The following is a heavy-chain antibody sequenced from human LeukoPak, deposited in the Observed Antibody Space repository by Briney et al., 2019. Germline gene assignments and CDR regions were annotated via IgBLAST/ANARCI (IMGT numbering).Heavy chain of an antibody. CDR2: LSSSRSYI. D-gene: IGHD2/OR15-2a*01. CDR1: GFTFSRYR. J-gene: IGHJ5*02. Sequence: PGGSLRLSCAASGFTFSRYRMNWVRQAPGKGLEWVSSLSSSRSYIYYADSVKGRFTISRDNAKNSLYLEMNSLRAGDTAVYYYARFSIRGFDPWGQGTLVTVSS. V-gene: IGHV3-21*01. CDR3: ARFSIRGFDP.